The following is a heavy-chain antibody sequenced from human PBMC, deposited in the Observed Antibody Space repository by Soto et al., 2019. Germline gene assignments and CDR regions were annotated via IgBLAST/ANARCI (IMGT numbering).Heavy chain of an antibody. D-gene: IGHD6-6*01. CDR2: ISYDGSNK. CDR1: GFTFSSYA. Sequence: PGGSLRLACAASGFTFSSYAMHWVRQAPGKGLEWVAVISYDGSNKYYADSVKGRFTISRDNSKNTLYLQMNSLRAEDTAVYYCARMYSSSSWGQGTLVTVSS. J-gene: IGHJ5*02. V-gene: IGHV3-30-3*01. CDR3: ARMYSSSS.